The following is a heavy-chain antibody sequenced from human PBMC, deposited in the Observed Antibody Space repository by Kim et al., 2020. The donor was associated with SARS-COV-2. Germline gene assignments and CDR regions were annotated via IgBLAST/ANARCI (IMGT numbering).Heavy chain of an antibody. CDR3: ASDTSDYVAFDI. CDR1: GGSISSSSYY. Sequence: SETLSHTCTVSGGSISSSSYYWGWIRQPPGKGLEWIGSIYYSGSTYYNPSLKSRVTISVDTSKNQFSLKLSSVTAADTAVYYCASDTSDYVAFDIWGQGT. D-gene: IGHD4-17*01. V-gene: IGHV4-39*07. J-gene: IGHJ3*02. CDR2: IYYSGST.